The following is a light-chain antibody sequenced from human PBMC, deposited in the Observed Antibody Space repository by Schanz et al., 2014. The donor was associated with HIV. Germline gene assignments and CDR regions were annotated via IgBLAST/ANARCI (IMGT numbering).Light chain of an antibody. Sequence: IVLTQSPGTLSLSPGERGTLSCRASQSISSSLLAWYQKKPGQAPRLFIYGASTRATGIPDRFSGSGSGTDFTLTISRLEPEDFAVYYCQQYGSSFGPGTKVEIK. J-gene: IGKJ3*01. CDR2: GAS. CDR3: QQYGSS. CDR1: QSISSSL. V-gene: IGKV3-20*01.